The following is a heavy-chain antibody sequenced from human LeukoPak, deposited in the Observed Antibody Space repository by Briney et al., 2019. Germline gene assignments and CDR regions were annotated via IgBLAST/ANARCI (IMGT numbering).Heavy chain of an antibody. CDR2: IYPDDSDT. CDR1: GYTFTNSW. V-gene: IGHV5-51*01. D-gene: IGHD4-17*01. J-gene: IGHJ4*02. Sequence: GESLKISCKASGYTFTNSWIAWVRQMPGKGLEWMGIIYPDDSDTRYSPSFQGQVTISADRSISTAYLQWSSLKASDTATYYCARSVTQTSGFDYWGQGTLVTVSS. CDR3: ARSVTQTSGFDY.